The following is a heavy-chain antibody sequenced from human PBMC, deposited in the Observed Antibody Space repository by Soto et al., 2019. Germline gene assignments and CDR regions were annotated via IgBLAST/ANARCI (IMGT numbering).Heavy chain of an antibody. CDR2: FGKSGNR. V-gene: IGHV3-23*01. CDR3: TKREGALHYFQW. Sequence: GGSLRLSCVASGFTLNSSAMGWVRQAPGKGLEWVSVFGKSGNRYYADPVKGRFTVSRDSSKSTLFLQMDRLRVEDTALYYCTKREGALHYFQWWGQGTLVTVSS. CDR1: GFTLNSSA. D-gene: IGHD1-26*01. J-gene: IGHJ4*02.